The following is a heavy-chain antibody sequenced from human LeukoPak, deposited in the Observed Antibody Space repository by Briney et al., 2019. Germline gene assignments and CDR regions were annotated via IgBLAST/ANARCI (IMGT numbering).Heavy chain of an antibody. V-gene: IGHV3-23*01. Sequence: PGGTLRLSCAASDLVFNAYGMSRVRQTPGMGLEWVAAINGPGNSTYYADSVKGRFTISRDNSKNTLYLQMNSLRAEDTAVYYCAKAYRSYGSGRGAFDIWGQGTMVTVSS. CDR2: INGPGNST. CDR3: AKAYRSYGSGRGAFDI. D-gene: IGHD3-10*01. J-gene: IGHJ3*02. CDR1: DLVFNAYG.